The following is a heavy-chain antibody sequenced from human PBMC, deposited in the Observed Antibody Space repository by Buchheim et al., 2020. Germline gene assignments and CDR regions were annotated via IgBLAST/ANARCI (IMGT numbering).Heavy chain of an antibody. Sequence: QLQLVESGGGVVQPGRSLRLSCAVSGIPFSDYAMHWARQVAGKGLEWVAVISNDGSNEYYADSVKGRFTISRDNSRSTLYLPMNSLRTEDTAVYHCGKAGCSAANCYTNWWGPGTL. D-gene: IGHD2-2*02. CDR1: GIPFSDYA. V-gene: IGHV3-30*04. CDR3: GKAGCSAANCYTNW. J-gene: IGHJ4*02. CDR2: ISNDGSNE.